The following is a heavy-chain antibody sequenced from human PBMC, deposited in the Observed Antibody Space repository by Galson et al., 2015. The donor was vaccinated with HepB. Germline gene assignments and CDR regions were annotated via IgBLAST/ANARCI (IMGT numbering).Heavy chain of an antibody. Sequence: SLRLSCAASGFTFNNAWMNWVRQAPGKGLEWAGHIRSRTDGGTTDYAAPVKGRFTISRDDSKNTLYLQMNSLKTENTAMYYCTTALVLPHDILTGSNNYMDVWGKGTTVTVSS. J-gene: IGHJ6*03. CDR2: IRSRTDGGTT. V-gene: IGHV3-15*07. CDR1: GFTFNNAW. CDR3: TTALVLPHDILTGSNNYMDV. D-gene: IGHD3-9*01.